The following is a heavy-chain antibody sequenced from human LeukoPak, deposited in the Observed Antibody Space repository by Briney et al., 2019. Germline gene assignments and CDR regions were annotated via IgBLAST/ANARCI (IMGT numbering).Heavy chain of an antibody. CDR3: ARERDTAEDY. CDR1: GYTLTELS. D-gene: IGHD5-18*01. J-gene: IGHJ4*02. V-gene: IGHV1-8*03. CDR2: MNPNSGNT. Sequence: ASVKVSCKVSGYTLTELSMHWVRQATGQGLEWMGWMNPNSGNTGYAQKFQGRVTITRNTSISTAYMELSSLRSEDTAVYYCARERDTAEDYWGQGTLVTVSS.